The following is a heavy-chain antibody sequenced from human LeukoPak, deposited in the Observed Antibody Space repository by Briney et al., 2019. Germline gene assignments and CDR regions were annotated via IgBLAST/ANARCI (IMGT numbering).Heavy chain of an antibody. CDR1: GDSVSFNSDV. CDR2: AYYRSKWLF. D-gene: IGHD7-27*01. J-gene: IGHJ3*02. Sequence: SQTLSLTCAISGDSVSFNSDVWNWIRQSPSRGLEWLGRAYYRSKWLFDYAVSVKSRITITPDTRKNQFSLQLNSVTPDDTGVYYCVRDAYWGLDALDMWGQGTMVTVSS. CDR3: VRDAYWGLDALDM. V-gene: IGHV6-1*01.